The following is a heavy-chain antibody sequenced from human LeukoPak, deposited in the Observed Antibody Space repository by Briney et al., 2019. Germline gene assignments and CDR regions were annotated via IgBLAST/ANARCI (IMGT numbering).Heavy chain of an antibody. D-gene: IGHD3-3*01. V-gene: IGHV4-34*01. Sequence: SETLSLTCAVYGGSFSGYYWSWIRQPPGKGLEWIGEINHSGSTNYNPSLKSRVTISVDTSKNQFSLKLSSVTAADTAVYYCARRRGGFWSGYYPKPEYFDYWGQGTLVTVSS. J-gene: IGHJ4*02. CDR1: GGSFSGYY. CDR3: ARRRGGFWSGYYPKPEYFDY. CDR2: INHSGST.